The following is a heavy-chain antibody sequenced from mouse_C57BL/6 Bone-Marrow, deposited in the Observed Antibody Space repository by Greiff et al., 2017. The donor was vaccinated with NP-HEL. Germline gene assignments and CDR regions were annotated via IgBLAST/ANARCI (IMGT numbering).Heavy chain of an antibody. Sequence: DVKLVESGGDLVKPGGSLKLSCAASGFTFSSYGMSWVRQTPDKRLEWVATISSGGSYTYYPDSVKGRFTISRDNAKNTLYLQMSSLKSEDTAMYYCARQWFAYWGQGTLVTVSA. CDR2: ISSGGSYT. CDR3: ARQWFAY. J-gene: IGHJ3*01. V-gene: IGHV5-6*02. CDR1: GFTFSSYG.